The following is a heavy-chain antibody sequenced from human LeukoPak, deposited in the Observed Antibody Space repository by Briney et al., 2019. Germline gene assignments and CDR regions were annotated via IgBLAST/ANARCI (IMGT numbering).Heavy chain of an antibody. CDR2: ISTSGTTI. V-gene: IGHV3-48*02. CDR3: AGANRKYYFDY. D-gene: IGHD1-14*01. CDR1: GFTFSSYS. Sequence: GGSLRLSCAASGFTFSSYSMHWVRQAPGKGLEWVSYISTSGTTISYADSVKGRFTMSRDNAKSSLFLQMNSLRDDDTAVYFCAGANRKYYFDYWGQGTLVTVSS. J-gene: IGHJ4*02.